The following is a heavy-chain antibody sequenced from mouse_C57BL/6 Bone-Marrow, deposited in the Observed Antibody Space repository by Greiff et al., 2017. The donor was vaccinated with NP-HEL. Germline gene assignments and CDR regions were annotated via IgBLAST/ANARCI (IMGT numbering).Heavy chain of an antibody. J-gene: IGHJ2*01. V-gene: IGHV1-55*01. CDR1: GYTFTSYW. Sequence: VQLQQPGAELVKPGASVKMSCKASGYTFTSYWITWVKQRPGQGLEWIGDIYPGSGSTNYNEKFKSKATLTVDTSSSTAYMQLSSLTSEDSAVYYCASRGYYYGSYYFDYWGQGTTLTVSS. CDR2: IYPGSGST. CDR3: ASRGYYYGSYYFDY. D-gene: IGHD1-1*01.